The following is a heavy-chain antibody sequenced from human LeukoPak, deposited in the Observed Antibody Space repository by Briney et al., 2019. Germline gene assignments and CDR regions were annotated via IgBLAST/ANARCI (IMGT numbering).Heavy chain of an antibody. CDR2: ISYDGSNK. D-gene: IGHD3-3*01. J-gene: IGHJ4*02. CDR1: GFTFSSYG. V-gene: IGHV3-30*03. CDR3: AFTRRDFWSGVGY. Sequence: GGSLRLSCAASGFTFSSYGMPWVRQAPGKGLEWVAVISYDGSNKYYADSVKGRFTISRDNSKNTLYLQMNSLRAEDTAVYYCAFTRRDFWSGVGYWGQGTLVTVSS.